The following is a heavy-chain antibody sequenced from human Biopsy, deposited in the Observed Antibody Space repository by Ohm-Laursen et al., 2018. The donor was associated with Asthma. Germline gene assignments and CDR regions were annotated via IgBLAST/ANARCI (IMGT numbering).Heavy chain of an antibody. CDR3: ARAGALIVGATMGY. J-gene: IGHJ4*02. D-gene: IGHD1-26*01. V-gene: IGHV1-69*01. CDR2: IIPVFGTS. CDR1: GGTFSSYA. Sequence: SSVKVSCKASGGTFSSYAISWVRQAPGQGLEWMGGIIPVFGTSNYAQKFQGRVTFTADGSTSSAYMELSSLTSEDSAVYYCARAGALIVGATMGYWGQGTLVTVSS.